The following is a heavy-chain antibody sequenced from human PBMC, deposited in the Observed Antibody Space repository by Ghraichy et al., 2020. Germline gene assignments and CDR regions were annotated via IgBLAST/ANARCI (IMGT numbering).Heavy chain of an antibody. CDR1: GYTFTSYD. J-gene: IGHJ6*02. D-gene: IGHD6-13*01. CDR3: AGIAAADHYYGMDV. V-gene: IGHV1-8*01. CDR2: MNPNSGNT. Sequence: ASVKVSCKASGYTFTSYDINWVRQATGQGLEWMGWMNPNSGNTGYAQKFQGRVTMTRNTSISTAYMELSSLRSEDTAVYYCAGIAAADHYYGMDVWGQGTTVTVSS.